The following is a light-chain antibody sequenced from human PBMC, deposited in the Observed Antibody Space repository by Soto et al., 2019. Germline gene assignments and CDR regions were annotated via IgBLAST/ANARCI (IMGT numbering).Light chain of an antibody. CDR2: DAS. V-gene: IGKV1-5*01. CDR1: QGISNW. Sequence: DIQMTQSPSTLSASVGDRVTITCRATQGISNWLAWYQQKPGKAPKLLIYDASILESGVPSRFSGSGSGTEFTLTISSLHPDDFATYYCQQYESYSYTFGQGTKLEI. J-gene: IGKJ2*01. CDR3: QQYESYSYT.